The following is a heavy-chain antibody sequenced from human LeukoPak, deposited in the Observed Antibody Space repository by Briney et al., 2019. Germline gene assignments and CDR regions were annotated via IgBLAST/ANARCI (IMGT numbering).Heavy chain of an antibody. J-gene: IGHJ3*02. Sequence: SETLSLTCTVSGGSVTSGGHYWSWIRQYPGRGLDWLGNIYHSGSTYYNPSLKSRVTISVDTSTNQFSLKLSSVSATDTAVYYCARVGFAEATFAFDIWGQGTLVIVSS. V-gene: IGHV4-31*03. CDR3: ARVGFAEATFAFDI. CDR1: GGSVTSGGHY. D-gene: IGHD3-10*01. CDR2: IYHSGST.